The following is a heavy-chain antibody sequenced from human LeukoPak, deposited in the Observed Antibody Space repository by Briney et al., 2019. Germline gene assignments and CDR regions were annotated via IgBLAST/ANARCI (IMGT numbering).Heavy chain of an antibody. J-gene: IGHJ5*02. CDR2: INPNSGGT. V-gene: IGHV1-2*02. CDR1: GYTFTGYY. CDR3: ARDLVGATGVWFDP. Sequence: SVKVSCKASGYTFTGYYMHWVRQAPGQGLDWMGWINPNSGGTNYAQKFQGRVTMTRDTSISTAYMELSRLRSDDTAVYYCARDLVGATGVWFDPWGQGTLVTVSS. D-gene: IGHD1-26*01.